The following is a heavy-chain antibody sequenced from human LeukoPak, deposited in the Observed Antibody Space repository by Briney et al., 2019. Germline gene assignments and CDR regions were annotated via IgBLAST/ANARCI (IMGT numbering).Heavy chain of an antibody. CDR1: GYTFTGYG. CDR3: VRDSLGGFCSTSDCVLGVY. Sequence: ASVKVSCKASGYTFTGYGISWVRQAPGQGLEWMGWITTKNGNTNYAQNLQGRVTMTTDTSTNTAYMELRSLRSDDTAVCFCVRDSLGGFCSTSDCVLGVYWGQGTLVTVSS. D-gene: IGHD2-2*01. CDR2: ITTKNGNT. J-gene: IGHJ4*02. V-gene: IGHV1-18*01.